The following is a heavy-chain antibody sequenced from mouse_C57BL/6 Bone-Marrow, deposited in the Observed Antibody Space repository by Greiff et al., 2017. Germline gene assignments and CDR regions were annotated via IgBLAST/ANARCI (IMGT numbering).Heavy chain of an antibody. CDR2: IDPSDSYT. D-gene: IGHD1-1*01. Sequence: VQLQQPGAELVKPGASVKLSCKASGYNFTSYWMQWVKQRPGQGLEWIGEIDPSDSYTNYNQKFPGKATLTVDTSSSTAYMQLSSLTSEDSAVDYCAREYYGSSYDYWGQGTTLTVSS. J-gene: IGHJ2*01. CDR1: GYNFTSYW. CDR3: AREYYGSSYDY. V-gene: IGHV1-50*01.